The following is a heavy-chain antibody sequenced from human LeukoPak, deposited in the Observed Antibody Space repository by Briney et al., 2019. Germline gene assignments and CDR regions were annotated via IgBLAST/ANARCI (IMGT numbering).Heavy chain of an antibody. CDR2: INAGNGNT. J-gene: IGHJ6*02. V-gene: IGHV1-3*01. CDR3: ARYPGPYYYYGMDV. CDR1: GYTFTSYA. D-gene: IGHD1-14*01. Sequence: ASVKVSCKASGYTFTSYAMHWVRQAPGQRLEWMGWINAGNGNTKYSQKFQGRVTITRDTSASTAYMELSSLRSEDTAVYYCARYPGPYYYYGMDVWGQGTTVTVSS.